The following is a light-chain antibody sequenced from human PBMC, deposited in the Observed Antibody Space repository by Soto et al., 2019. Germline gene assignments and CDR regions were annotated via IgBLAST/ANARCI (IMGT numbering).Light chain of an antibody. CDR1: QTVSGNY. V-gene: IGKV3-20*01. Sequence: EIVLTQSPDTLSLSPGDRATLSCRAIQTVSGNYLAWYSQKPGQAPRVLIHGASNRATGIPDRFSGIGSQTNFTLTISRMEPEDFAVYYCQQYDKSPRTFGQGTKVDIK. J-gene: IGKJ1*01. CDR2: GAS. CDR3: QQYDKSPRT.